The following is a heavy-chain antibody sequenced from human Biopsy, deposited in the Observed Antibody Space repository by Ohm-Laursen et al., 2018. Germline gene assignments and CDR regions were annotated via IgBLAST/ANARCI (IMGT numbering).Heavy chain of an antibody. Sequence: PGALSLARTVSGDSISSYYLSWIRQPPGEGLGGIGYVYYTGSTDYNPSLQSRVTISVDTSKNHFSLRLRSVTPADTAIYYCARDRGYYSDRTVPGYFDLWGRGTLVTVSS. CDR1: GDSISSYY. J-gene: IGHJ2*01. D-gene: IGHD3-22*01. CDR3: ARDRGYYSDRTVPGYFDL. V-gene: IGHV4-59*01. CDR2: VYYTGST.